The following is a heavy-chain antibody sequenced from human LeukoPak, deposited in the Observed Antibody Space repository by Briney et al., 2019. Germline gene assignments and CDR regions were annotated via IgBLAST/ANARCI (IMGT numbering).Heavy chain of an antibody. V-gene: IGHV3-7*01. CDR1: GFTFRSYW. CDR3: ARIYGDYVLYYFDY. J-gene: IGHJ4*02. D-gene: IGHD4-17*01. Sequence: GGSLRLSCAASGFTFRSYWMSWVRRAPGKGLEWVANIKQDGSEKYYVDSVKGRFTISRDNAKNSLYLQMNSLRAEDTAVYYCARIYGDYVLYYFDYWGQGTLVTVSS. CDR2: IKQDGSEK.